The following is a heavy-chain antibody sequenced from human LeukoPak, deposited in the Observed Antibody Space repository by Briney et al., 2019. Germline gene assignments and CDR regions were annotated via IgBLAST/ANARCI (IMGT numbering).Heavy chain of an antibody. Sequence: TGGSLRLSCAASGFTFSSYAMSWVRQAPGKGLEWVSAISGSGGSTYYADSVKGRFTIARDNSKNTLDLQMDSLRGGGPAVYYCAKRSSWPIAAAGINYWGQGTLVTVSS. CDR3: AKRSSWPIAAAGINY. J-gene: IGHJ4*02. CDR2: ISGSGGST. V-gene: IGHV3-23*01. CDR1: GFTFSSYA. D-gene: IGHD6-13*01.